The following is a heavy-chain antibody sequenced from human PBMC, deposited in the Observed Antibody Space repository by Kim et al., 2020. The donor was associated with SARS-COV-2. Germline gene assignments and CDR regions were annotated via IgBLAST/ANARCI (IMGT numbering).Heavy chain of an antibody. V-gene: IGHV3-30*04. D-gene: IGHD2-2*01. CDR3: ARAGVPAATYWFDP. CDR2: ISFDGSGK. Sequence: GGSLRLSCAASGFTFSSYAMLWVRQAPGKGPEWVAVISFDGSGKYYVDSVKGRFTISRDNSKNTLYLQMNSLRVEDTAVYYCARAGVPAATYWFDPWGQGTLVTVSS. J-gene: IGHJ5*02. CDR1: GFTFSSYA.